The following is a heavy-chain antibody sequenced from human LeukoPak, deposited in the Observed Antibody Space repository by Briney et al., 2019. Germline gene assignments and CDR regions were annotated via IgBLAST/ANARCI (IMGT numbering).Heavy chain of an antibody. Sequence: GESLKISCKGSGYIFTSQWIAWVRQMPGKGLEWMVIVSPGDSDTRYSPSFQGQVTISADKSISTAYLQWSSLKASDTAMYYCARQTYCSGGSCYGMDVWGQGTTVTVSS. V-gene: IGHV5-51*01. D-gene: IGHD2-15*01. CDR2: VSPGDSDT. J-gene: IGHJ6*02. CDR3: ARQTYCSGGSCYGMDV. CDR1: GYIFTSQW.